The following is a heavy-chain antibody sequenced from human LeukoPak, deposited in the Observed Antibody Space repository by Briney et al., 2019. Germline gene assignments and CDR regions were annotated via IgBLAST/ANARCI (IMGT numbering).Heavy chain of an antibody. J-gene: IGHJ4*02. D-gene: IGHD2/OR15-2a*01. CDR3: ARSNQADDY. V-gene: IGHV3-74*01. Sequence: GGSLRLSCAASGCTFSNYWMHWVRQVPGNGLVWVSRINPGGSSTTYADSVKGRFTISRDNAKNTLYLQMNSLRAEDTAVYYCARSNQADDYWGQGTLVTVSS. CDR2: INPGGSST. CDR1: GCTFSNYW.